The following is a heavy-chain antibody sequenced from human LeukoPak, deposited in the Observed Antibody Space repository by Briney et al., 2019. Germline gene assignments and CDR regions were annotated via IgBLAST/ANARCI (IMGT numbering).Heavy chain of an antibody. CDR1: GDSVSSNSAA. CDR3: ARGGHSSGWYGYYYYYYMDV. Sequence: SQTLSLTCAISGDSVSSNSAAWNWIRQSPSRGLEWLGRTYYMSKWYNDYAVSVKSRITINPDTSKNQFSLQLSSVTPEDTAVYYCARGGHSSGWYGYYYYYYMDVWGKGTTVTVSS. CDR2: TYYMSKWYN. D-gene: IGHD6-19*01. J-gene: IGHJ6*03. V-gene: IGHV6-1*01.